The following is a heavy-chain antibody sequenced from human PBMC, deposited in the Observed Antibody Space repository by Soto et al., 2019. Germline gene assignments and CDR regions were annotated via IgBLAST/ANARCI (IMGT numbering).Heavy chain of an antibody. J-gene: IGHJ5*02. CDR1: GGSFSGYS. Sequence: SETLSLTCAVDGGSFSGYSWSWIRQPPGKGLEWIGYIYHSGSTYYNPSLKSRVTISVDRSKNQFSLKLSSVTAADTAVYYCARVPDRWGQGTLVTVSS. CDR3: ARVPDR. CDR2: IYHSGST. D-gene: IGHD2-2*01. V-gene: IGHV4-30-2*01.